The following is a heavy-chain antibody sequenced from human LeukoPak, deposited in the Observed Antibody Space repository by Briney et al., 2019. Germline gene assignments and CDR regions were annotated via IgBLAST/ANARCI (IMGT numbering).Heavy chain of an antibody. D-gene: IGHD3-3*01. CDR2: ISGSGGST. V-gene: IGHV3-23*01. CDR3: AKDTAPYYDFWSGYFDY. Sequence: PGGSLRLSCAASGFTFTNYGMIWVRQAPGEGLEWVSAISGSGGSTYYADSVKGRFTISRDNSKNTLYLQMNSLRAEDTAVYYCAKDTAPYYDFWSGYFDYWGQGTLVTVSS. CDR1: GFTFTNYG. J-gene: IGHJ4*02.